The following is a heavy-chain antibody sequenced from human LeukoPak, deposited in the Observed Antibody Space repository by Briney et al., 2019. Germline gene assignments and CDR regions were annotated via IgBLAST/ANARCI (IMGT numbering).Heavy chain of an antibody. CDR1: GGTFSSYA. CDR2: IIPILGIA. J-gene: IGHJ6*03. CDR3: ARAANPYYYYYYMDV. V-gene: IGHV1-69*04. Sequence: ASVKVSCKASGGTFSSYAISWVRQAPGQGLEWMGRIIPILGIANYAQKFQGRVTITADKSTSTAYMELSSLRSEDTAVYYCARAANPYYYYYYMDVWGKGTTVTVSS.